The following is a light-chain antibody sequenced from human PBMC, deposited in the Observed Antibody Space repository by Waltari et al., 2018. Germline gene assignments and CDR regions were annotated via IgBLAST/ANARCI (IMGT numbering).Light chain of an antibody. CDR3: QQSYSLLRLT. Sequence: DIQMTQSPSYLSASVGDTVTITCRASQSINNYLTWNQQKPGKAPILLIYATYTLQSGVPSRFSGSGSGTDFTLTISNLQPEDFATYYCQQSYSLLRLTFGGGTKVEIK. CDR2: ATY. V-gene: IGKV1-39*01. CDR1: QSINNY. J-gene: IGKJ4*01.